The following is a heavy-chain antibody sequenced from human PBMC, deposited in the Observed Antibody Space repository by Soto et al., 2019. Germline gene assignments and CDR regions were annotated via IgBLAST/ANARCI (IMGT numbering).Heavy chain of an antibody. V-gene: IGHV1-69*13. CDR2: IIPIFGTA. J-gene: IGHJ5*02. CDR3: ARERWLRLGTNWFDP. D-gene: IGHD5-12*01. CDR1: GGTFSSHA. Sequence: SVKVSFKASGGTFSSHAISWVRQAPGQGLEWMGGIIPIFGTANYAQKFQGRVTITADESTSTAYMELSSLRSEDTAVYYCARERWLRLGTNWFDPWGQGTLVTVSS.